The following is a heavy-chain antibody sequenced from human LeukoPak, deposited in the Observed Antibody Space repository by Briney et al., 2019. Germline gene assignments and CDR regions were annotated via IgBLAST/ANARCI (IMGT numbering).Heavy chain of an antibody. Sequence: SETLSLTCTVSGGSISSYYWSWIRQPPGKGLEWIGYIYYSGSTNYNPSLKSRVTISVDTSKNQFSLKLSSVTAADTAVYYCARGWDGDSNWFDPWGQGTLVTVSS. CDR1: GGSISSYY. V-gene: IGHV4-59*01. CDR3: ARGWDGDSNWFDP. D-gene: IGHD4-17*01. J-gene: IGHJ5*02. CDR2: IYYSGST.